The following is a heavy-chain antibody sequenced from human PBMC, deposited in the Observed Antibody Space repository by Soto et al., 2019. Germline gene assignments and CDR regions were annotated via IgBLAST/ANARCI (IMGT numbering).Heavy chain of an antibody. V-gene: IGHV1-69*01. D-gene: IGHD2-15*01. Sequence: QVQLVQSGAEVKKPGSSVKVSCTASGGTFSSYAISWVRQAPGQGLEWMGGIIPIFGTANYAQKFQGRVTITADESTSTAYMELSSLRSEDRGVYYCARCSAAYYYYGMDVWGQGTTVTVSS. J-gene: IGHJ6*02. CDR1: GGTFSSYA. CDR2: IIPIFGTA. CDR3: ARCSAAYYYYGMDV.